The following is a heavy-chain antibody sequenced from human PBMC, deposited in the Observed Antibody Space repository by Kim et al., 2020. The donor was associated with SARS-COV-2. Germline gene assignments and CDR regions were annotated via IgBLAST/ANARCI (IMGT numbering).Heavy chain of an antibody. J-gene: IGHJ4*02. Sequence: GGSLRLSCAASGFTFSNAWMSWVRQAPGKGLEWVGRIKSKTDGGTTDYAAPVKGRFTISRDDSKNTLYLQMNSLKTEDTAVYYCTTGGYCTNGVCDFDYWGQGTLVTVSS. D-gene: IGHD2-8*01. CDR3: TTGGYCTNGVCDFDY. CDR2: IKSKTDGGTT. V-gene: IGHV3-15*01. CDR1: GFTFSNAW.